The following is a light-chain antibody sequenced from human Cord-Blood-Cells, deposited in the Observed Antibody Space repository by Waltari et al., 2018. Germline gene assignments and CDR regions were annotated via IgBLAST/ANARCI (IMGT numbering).Light chain of an antibody. CDR2: WAS. J-gene: IGKJ2*03. CDR1: QSVLYSSNNKNY. Sequence: IAMTQSPDSPAASRGERVTINCKSSQSVLYSSNNKNYLAWYQQKPGQPPKLLIYWASTRESGVPDRFSGSGSGTDFTLTISSLQAEDVAFYYCQQYYSTPYSLGQGTKLDIK. CDR3: QQYYSTPYS. V-gene: IGKV4-1*01.